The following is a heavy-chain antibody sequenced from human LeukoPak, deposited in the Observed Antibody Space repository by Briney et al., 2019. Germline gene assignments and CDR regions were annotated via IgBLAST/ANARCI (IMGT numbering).Heavy chain of an antibody. V-gene: IGHV4-34*01. J-gene: IGHJ4*02. CDR2: INHSGST. CDR1: AGSFSGYY. D-gene: IGHD5-12*01. CDR3: ARGRGRLPLY. Sequence: SETLSLTCAVYAGSFSGYYWSWIRQPPGKGLEWIGEINHSGSTNYNPSLKSRVTISVDTSKNQFSLKLSSVTAADTAVYYCARGRGRLPLYWGQGTLVTVSS.